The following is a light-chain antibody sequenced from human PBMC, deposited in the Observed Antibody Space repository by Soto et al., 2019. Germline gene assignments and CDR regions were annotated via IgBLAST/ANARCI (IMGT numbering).Light chain of an antibody. CDR2: SAS. J-gene: IGKJ4*01. V-gene: IGKV3-20*01. CDR3: QQYGSSPKLT. CDR1: QSVDSSL. Sequence: EIVLTQSPGTPSLSPGQRATLSCRASQSVDSSLLAWYQQKPGQAPRLLIYSASNRAPGIPDRFSGSGSGTDFTLTISRLEPEDFAVYYCQQYGSSPKLTFGGGTKVDI.